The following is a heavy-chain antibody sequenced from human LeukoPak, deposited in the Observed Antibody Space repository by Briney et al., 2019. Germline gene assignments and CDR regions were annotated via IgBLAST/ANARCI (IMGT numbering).Heavy chain of an antibody. CDR2: IKQDGSET. J-gene: IGHJ4*02. V-gene: IGHV3-7*01. CDR3: VRSTVTTPDY. CDR1: GFTFSNYW. D-gene: IGHD4-17*01. Sequence: GGSLRLSCAASGFTFSNYWMSWVRQAPGKGLEWVANIKQDGSETYYVDSVKGRFTISRDNAQNSLYLQMNSLRAEDTAVYYCVRSTVTTPDYWGQGTLVTVSS.